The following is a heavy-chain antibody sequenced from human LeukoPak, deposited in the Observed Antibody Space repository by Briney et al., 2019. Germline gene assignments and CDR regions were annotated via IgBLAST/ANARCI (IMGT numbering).Heavy chain of an antibody. CDR2: IRSSGTT. V-gene: IGHV3-49*04. Sequence: SLRLSCAASGFTFSSYEMNWVRQAPGKGLQWIGFIRSSGTTQYAASVKGRFTISRDDSKSIAYLQMNSLKTEDTAVYYCTRDRFYVWFDPWGQGTLVTVSS. D-gene: IGHD3-16*01. CDR1: GFTFSSYE. CDR3: TRDRFYVWFDP. J-gene: IGHJ5*02.